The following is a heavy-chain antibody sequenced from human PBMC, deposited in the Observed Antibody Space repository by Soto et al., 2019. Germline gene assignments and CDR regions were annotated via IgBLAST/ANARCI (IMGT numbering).Heavy chain of an antibody. V-gene: IGHV3-15*07. Sequence: EVQLVESGGGLVKPGGSLRLSCAASGFTFSNAWMNWVRQAPGKGLEWVGRIKSKTDGGTTDYAAPVKGRFTISRDDSKNTLYLQMHSLKTEDTAVYYCTTDPAISRWELLGGNYYYGMDVWGQGTTVTVSS. CDR3: TTDPAISRWELLGGNYYYGMDV. CDR2: IKSKTDGGTT. D-gene: IGHD1-26*01. CDR1: GFTFSNAW. J-gene: IGHJ6*02.